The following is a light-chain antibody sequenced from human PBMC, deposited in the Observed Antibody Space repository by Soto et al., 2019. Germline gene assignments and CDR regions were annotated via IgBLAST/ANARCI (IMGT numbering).Light chain of an antibody. CDR1: QTVSSSS. V-gene: IGKV3-20*01. CDR3: QHYGYPQWT. Sequence: DIVLTQSPGTLSLSPGERATLSCRASQTVSSSSLAWYQQKPGQAPRLLIFGASTRAAGFPDRFSGSGSGTDFTLTISRLEPEDFAVYYCQHYGYPQWTFGQGTKVDIK. J-gene: IGKJ1*01. CDR2: GAS.